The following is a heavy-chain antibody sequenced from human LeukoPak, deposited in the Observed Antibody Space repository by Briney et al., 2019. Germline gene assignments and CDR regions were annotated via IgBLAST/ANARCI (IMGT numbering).Heavy chain of an antibody. Sequence: GGSLRLSCAASGFTFSSYSMDWVRQAPGKGLEWVSSISSSSYIYYADSVKGRFTISRDNAKNSLYLQMNSLRAEDTAVYYCARDTLNYYDSSGYYLDFDYWGQGTLVTVSS. J-gene: IGHJ4*02. D-gene: IGHD3-22*01. V-gene: IGHV3-21*01. CDR2: ISSSSYI. CDR3: ARDTLNYYDSSGYYLDFDY. CDR1: GFTFSSYS.